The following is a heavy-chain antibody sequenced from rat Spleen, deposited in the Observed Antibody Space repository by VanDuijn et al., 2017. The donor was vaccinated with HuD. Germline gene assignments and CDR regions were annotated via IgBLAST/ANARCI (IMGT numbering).Heavy chain of an antibody. CDR2: ITSGGSNT. J-gene: IGHJ2*01. CDR1: GFNFNDYW. V-gene: IGHV5-25*01. D-gene: IGHD1-9*01. CDR3: AKDPSYYGYTYRYFDY. Sequence: EVKLVESGGGLVQPGRSLKLSCAASGFNFNDYWMGWVRQAPGKGLEWVATITSGGSNTYYPDSVKGRFTISRDNAKSTLYLQMDSLRSEDTATYYCAKDPSYYGYTYRYFDYWGQGVMVTVSS.